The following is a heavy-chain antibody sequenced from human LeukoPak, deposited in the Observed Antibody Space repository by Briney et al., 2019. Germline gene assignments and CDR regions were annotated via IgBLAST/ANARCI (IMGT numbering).Heavy chain of an antibody. CDR3: ARGMTVAANWFDP. J-gene: IGHJ5*02. Sequence: GGPLRLSCAASGFTFSSHWMNWVRQAPGKGLEWVANINQDGGVQYYVDSVKGRFTISRDNAENSLYLQMNSLRAEDTAVYYCARGMTVAANWFDPWGQGTPVTVSS. CDR1: GFTFSSHW. CDR2: INQDGGVQ. V-gene: IGHV3-7*04. D-gene: IGHD6-19*01.